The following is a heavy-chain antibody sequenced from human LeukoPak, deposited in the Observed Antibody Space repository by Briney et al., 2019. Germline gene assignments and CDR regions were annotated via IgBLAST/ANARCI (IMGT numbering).Heavy chain of an antibody. CDR3: TRRGGGSGRAFDI. D-gene: IGHD1-26*01. V-gene: IGHV3-72*01. Sequence: GGSLRLSCAASGFTFSDHYMDWVRQAPGKGLEWVGRSRSKAKRYSTEYAASVKGRFTISRDDSKNSLYLQMNSLKTEDTAVYYCTRRGGGSGRAFDIWGQGTMVTVSA. J-gene: IGHJ3*02. CDR2: SRSKAKRYST. CDR1: GFTFSDHY.